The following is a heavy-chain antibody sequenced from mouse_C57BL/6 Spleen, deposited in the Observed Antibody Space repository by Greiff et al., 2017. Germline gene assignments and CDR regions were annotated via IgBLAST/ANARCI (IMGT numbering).Heavy chain of an antibody. J-gene: IGHJ4*01. CDR2: ISSGGDYI. V-gene: IGHV5-9-1*02. Sequence: EVHLVESGEGLVKPGGSLKLSCAASGFTFSSYAMSWVRQTPEKRLEWVAYISSGGDYIYYADTVKGRFTISRDNARNTLYLQMSSLKSEDTAMYYCTRERGYYAMDYWGQGTSVTVSS. CDR3: TRERGYYAMDY. CDR1: GFTFSSYA.